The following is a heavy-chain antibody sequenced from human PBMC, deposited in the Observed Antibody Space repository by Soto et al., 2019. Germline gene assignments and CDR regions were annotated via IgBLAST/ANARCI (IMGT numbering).Heavy chain of an antibody. CDR1: GGTFSNHA. CDR3: AREVAADGTFREDVFDI. CDR2: IIPIFTTT. V-gene: IGHV1-69*12. J-gene: IGHJ3*02. Sequence: QVHLVQSGAEVKKPGSSVKVSCKASGGTFSNHAINWVRQAPGQGLEWMGRIIPIFTTTNYAQKFQGRVTITADESTSTAYMELSSLKHDDTAVYYCAREVAADGTFREDVFDIWGRGTLVTVSS. D-gene: IGHD6-13*01.